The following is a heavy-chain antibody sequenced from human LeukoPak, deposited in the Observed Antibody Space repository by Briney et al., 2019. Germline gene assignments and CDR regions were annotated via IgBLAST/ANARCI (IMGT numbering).Heavy chain of an antibody. V-gene: IGHV3-30*19. Sequence: GGSLRLSCVASGFTFSSYGMHWVRQAPGKGLEWVAVISYDGSNKYYADPVKGRFTISRDNSKNTLYLQMNSLRAEDTAVYYCAKGVTRIAVAGPDYWGQGTLVTVSS. CDR2: ISYDGSNK. CDR1: GFTFSSYG. J-gene: IGHJ4*02. D-gene: IGHD6-19*01. CDR3: AKGVTRIAVAGPDY.